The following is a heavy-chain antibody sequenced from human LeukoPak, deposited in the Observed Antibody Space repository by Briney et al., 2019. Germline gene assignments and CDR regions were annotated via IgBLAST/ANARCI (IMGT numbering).Heavy chain of an antibody. J-gene: IGHJ4*02. V-gene: IGHV4-59*01. CDR2: IYYSGST. D-gene: IGHD6-13*01. CDR3: ARSSPGIAAAGTSFPFDY. Sequence: SETLSLTCTVSGGSISSYYWSWIRQPPGKGLEWIGYIYYSGSTNYNPSLKSRVTISVDTSKNQFSLKLSSVTAADMAVYYCARSSPGIAAAGTSFPFDYWGQGTLVTVSS. CDR1: GGSISSYY.